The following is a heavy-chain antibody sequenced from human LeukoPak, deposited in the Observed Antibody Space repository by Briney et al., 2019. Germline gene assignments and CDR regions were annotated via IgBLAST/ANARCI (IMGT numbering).Heavy chain of an antibody. J-gene: IGHJ4*02. CDR1: GFTFSSFW. V-gene: IGHV3-74*01. CDR3: AGVLGRGSSTSCYGY. CDR2: INSDVSSS. Sequence: GGSLRLSCAASGFTFSSFWMHWVRQAPGKGLVWVSRINSDVSSSSYADSVKGRFTISRDNAKNTLYLQMNSLRAEDTAVYYCAGVLGRGSSTSCYGYWGQGTLVTVSS. D-gene: IGHD2-2*01.